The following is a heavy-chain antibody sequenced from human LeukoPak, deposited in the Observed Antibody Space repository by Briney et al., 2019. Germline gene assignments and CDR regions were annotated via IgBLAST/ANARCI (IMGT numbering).Heavy chain of an antibody. V-gene: IGHV4-31*03. D-gene: IGHD3-9*01. CDR3: ARACSDYDILTGYQNWFDP. CDR1: GGSISSGGYY. CDR2: IYYSGST. J-gene: IGHJ5*02. Sequence: ASQTLSLTCTVPGGSISSGGYYWSWIRQHPGKGLEWIGYIYYSGSTYYNPSLKSRVTISVDTSKNQFSLKLSSVTAADTAVYYCARACSDYDILTGYQNWFDPWGQGTLVTVSS.